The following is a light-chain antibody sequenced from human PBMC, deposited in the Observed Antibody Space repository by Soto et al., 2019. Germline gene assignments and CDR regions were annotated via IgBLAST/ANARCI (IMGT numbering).Light chain of an antibody. Sequence: QSVLTQPPSASGTPGQRVFISCSGSSSNIGGTNYAYWYQQLPGAAPKLLMHSNNLRPSGVPERISGSKSGTSASLAISGLRSEDEAVYYCASSDDRLGAVIFGGGTKL. CDR2: SNN. V-gene: IGLV1-47*02. CDR3: ASSDDRLGAVI. CDR1: SSNIGGTNY. J-gene: IGLJ2*01.